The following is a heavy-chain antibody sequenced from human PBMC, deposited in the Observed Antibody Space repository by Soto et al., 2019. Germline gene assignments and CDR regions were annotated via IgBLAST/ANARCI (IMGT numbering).Heavy chain of an antibody. Sequence: ASVKVSCKVSGYTLTELSMHWVRQAPGKGLEWMGGFDPEDGETIYAQKVQGRVTMTEDTSTDTAYMELRSLRSEDTAVYYCATDLNSRGYYYDFWGQGTLVTVSS. V-gene: IGHV1-24*01. D-gene: IGHD3-22*01. CDR2: FDPEDGET. J-gene: IGHJ4*02. CDR3: ATDLNSRGYYYDF. CDR1: GYTLTELS.